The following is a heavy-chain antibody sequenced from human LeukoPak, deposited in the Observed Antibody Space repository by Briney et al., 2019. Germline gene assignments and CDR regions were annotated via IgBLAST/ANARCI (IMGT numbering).Heavy chain of an antibody. V-gene: IGHV4-59*11. CDR2: IYYSGST. CDR1: GGSISSHY. D-gene: IGHD2-21*02. Sequence: SETLSLTCTVSGGSISSHYWSWIRQPPGKGLEWIGYIYYSGSTNYNPSLKSRVTISVDTSKNQVSLKLSSVTAADTAVYYCARGVVVTASRGAYYYYMDVWGKGTTVTVSS. J-gene: IGHJ6*03. CDR3: ARGVVVTASRGAYYYYMDV.